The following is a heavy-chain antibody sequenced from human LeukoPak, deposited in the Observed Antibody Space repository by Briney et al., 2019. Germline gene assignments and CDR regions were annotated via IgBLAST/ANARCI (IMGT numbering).Heavy chain of an antibody. V-gene: IGHV1-18*01. Sequence: ASVKVSCKASGYTFTNYGINWVRQAPGQGLELMGWISTHNGNTHYAQKLQGRVTMTTDTSTRTAYMELRSLRPDDTAVYYCARRCGGDCYAFDSWGQGTLVTVSS. CDR3: ARRCGGDCYAFDS. CDR2: ISTHNGNT. D-gene: IGHD2-21*02. J-gene: IGHJ4*02. CDR1: GYTFTNYG.